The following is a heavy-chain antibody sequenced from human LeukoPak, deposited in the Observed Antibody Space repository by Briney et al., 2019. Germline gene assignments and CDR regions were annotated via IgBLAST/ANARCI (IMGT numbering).Heavy chain of an antibody. J-gene: IGHJ6*02. D-gene: IGHD2-15*01. V-gene: IGHV3-74*01. CDR2: INRDGSST. Sequence: PGGSLRLSCAASGFTFSSYWMHWVRQAPGKGGGWGSRINRDGSSTIYAVSVKGRFTISGYIAKNSLYLQMNTLRAEYTAVYYCARVYCSGGSCYSGYHYGLDVWGQGTMVTVSS. CDR1: GFTFSSYW. CDR3: ARVYCSGGSCYSGYHYGLDV.